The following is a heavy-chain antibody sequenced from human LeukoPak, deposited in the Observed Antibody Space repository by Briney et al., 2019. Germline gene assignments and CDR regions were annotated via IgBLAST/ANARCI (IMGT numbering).Heavy chain of an antibody. CDR1: GYTFTGYY. Sequence: GASVKVSCKASGYTFTGYYMHWVRQAPGQGLEWMGWINPNSGGTNYAQKFQGRVTMTRDTSISTACMELSRLRSDDTAVYYCAGDYGGNSGPLGWFDPWGQGTLVTVSS. CDR2: INPNSGGT. V-gene: IGHV1-2*02. D-gene: IGHD4-23*01. CDR3: AGDYGGNSGPLGWFDP. J-gene: IGHJ5*02.